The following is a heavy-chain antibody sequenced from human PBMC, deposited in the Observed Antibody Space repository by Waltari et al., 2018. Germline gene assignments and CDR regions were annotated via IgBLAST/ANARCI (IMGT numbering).Heavy chain of an antibody. CDR2: INAGDANT. D-gene: IGHD3-10*01. CDR3: ARDYGSGSERFDY. J-gene: IGHJ4*02. CDR1: GYSFSSYY. Sequence: QAQLVQSGSEVREPGASMKTSCKASGYSFSSYYIHWVRQAPGQGLEWMGLINAGDANTRPAEKCKGRLTMTRDKSTRTVYMELTSLTSEDTAVYFCARDYGSGSERFDYWGQGTLVTVSS. V-gene: IGHV1-46*01.